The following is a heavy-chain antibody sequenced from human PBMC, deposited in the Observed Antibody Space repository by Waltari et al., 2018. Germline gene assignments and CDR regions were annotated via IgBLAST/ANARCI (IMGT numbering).Heavy chain of an antibody. CDR1: GFTFSSYE. Sequence: EVQLVESGGGLVQPGGSLRLSCAASGFTFSSYEMNWVRQAPGKGRGWVSYISSIDSTIYYADSVKGRFTISRDNAKNSVYLQMNSLRAEDTAVYYCAVGYCSSGRCIPWGQGTLVTVSS. J-gene: IGHJ5*02. CDR2: ISSIDSTI. CDR3: AVGYCSSGRCIP. D-gene: IGHD2-15*01. V-gene: IGHV3-48*03.